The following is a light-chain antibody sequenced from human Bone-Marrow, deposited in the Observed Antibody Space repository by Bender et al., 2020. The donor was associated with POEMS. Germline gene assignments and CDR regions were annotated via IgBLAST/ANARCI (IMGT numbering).Light chain of an antibody. CDR1: SSDVGTYNL. CDR3: QSYDNSLGGWV. J-gene: IGLJ3*02. CDR2: DVS. V-gene: IGLV2-14*02. Sequence: QSALTQPASVSGSPGQSITISCTGTSSDVGTYNLVSWYQQHPGKAPKLLISDVSDRPSGVSNRFSGSKSGTSASLAITGLQAEDEGDYYCQSYDNSLGGWVFGGGTKLTVL.